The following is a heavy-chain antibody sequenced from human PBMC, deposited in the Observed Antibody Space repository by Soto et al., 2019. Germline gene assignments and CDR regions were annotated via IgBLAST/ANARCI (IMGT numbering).Heavy chain of an antibody. CDR1: GFTFSSYS. V-gene: IGHV3-48*01. CDR2: ISSSSSTI. Sequence: PGGSLRLSCAASGFTFSSYSMNWVHQAPGKGLERVSYISSSSSTIYYADSVKGRFTISRDNAKNSLYLQMNSLRAEDTAVYYCARGGSLNWFDPWGQGTLVTVSS. D-gene: IGHD3-10*01. J-gene: IGHJ5*02. CDR3: ARGGSLNWFDP.